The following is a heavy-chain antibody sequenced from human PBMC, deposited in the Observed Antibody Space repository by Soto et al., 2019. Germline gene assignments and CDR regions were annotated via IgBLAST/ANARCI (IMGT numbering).Heavy chain of an antibody. V-gene: IGHV3-23*01. CDR1: GFTFSSYA. CDR3: AKSGSSWFDY. CDR2: ISGSGGST. Sequence: GESLKISCAASGFTFSSYAMSWVRQAPGKGLEWVSAISGSGGSTYYADSVKGRFTISRDNSKNTLYLQMNSLRAEDTAVYYCAKSGSSWFDYWGQGTLVTVSS. J-gene: IGHJ4*02. D-gene: IGHD6-13*01.